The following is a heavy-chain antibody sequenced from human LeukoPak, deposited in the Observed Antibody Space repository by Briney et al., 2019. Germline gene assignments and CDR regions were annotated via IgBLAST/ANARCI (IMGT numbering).Heavy chain of an antibody. CDR1: GFTVSTYY. V-gene: IGHV3-21*01. J-gene: IGHJ6*03. CDR2: ISSTSTFI. D-gene: IGHD3-22*01. CDR3: ARDYFDSSDYPQTYYYYYMDV. Sequence: PGGSLRLSCAASGFTVSTYYMNWVRQAPGKGLEWVASISSTSTFIYSADSVKGRFTISRDTAKNSLFLQMNSLRAEDTAIYYCARDYFDSSDYPQTYYYYYMDVWGKGTTVTVSS.